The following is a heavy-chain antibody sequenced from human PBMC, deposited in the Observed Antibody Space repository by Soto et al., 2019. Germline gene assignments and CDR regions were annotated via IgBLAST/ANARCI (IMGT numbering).Heavy chain of an antibody. V-gene: IGHV3-53*01. CDR2: IYSGGST. Sequence: VGSLRLSCAASWFTVSSNYMSWVRQAPGKGLEWVSVIYSGGSTYYADSVKGRFTISRDNSKNTLYLQMNSLRAEDTAVYYCGWEYGMDVWGQGTTVTVSS. D-gene: IGHD1-26*01. CDR1: WFTVSSNY. J-gene: IGHJ6*02. CDR3: GWEYGMDV.